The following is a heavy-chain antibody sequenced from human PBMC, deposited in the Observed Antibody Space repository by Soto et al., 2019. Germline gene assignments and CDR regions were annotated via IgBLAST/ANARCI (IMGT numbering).Heavy chain of an antibody. D-gene: IGHD3-9*01. V-gene: IGHV1-18*01. Sequence: QVQLVQSGAEVKKPGASVKVSCKASGYTFTSYRISWVRQAPGQGLEWMGWISAYSGHTNYAQKLQGRVTMTTDTAASTAYMGLRSLISDDTAVYYCAGGDLEWRYFDRFDHWGQGTLVTVSS. J-gene: IGHJ4*02. CDR2: ISAYSGHT. CDR3: AGGDLEWRYFDRFDH. CDR1: GYTFTSYR.